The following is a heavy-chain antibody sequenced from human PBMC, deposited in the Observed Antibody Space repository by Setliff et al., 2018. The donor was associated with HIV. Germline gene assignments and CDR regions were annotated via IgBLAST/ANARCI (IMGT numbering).Heavy chain of an antibody. Sequence: ASVKVSCKASGGTFSNYGISWVRQAPGQGLEWMGVIHPSGGSTSYAQSFQDRVTMTRDTSTSTVYMELSSLRSEDTAVYYCARVRYCSGGSCYGGEYWFDPWGQGTLVTVSS. CDR2: IHPSGGST. CDR1: GGTFSNYG. J-gene: IGHJ5*02. D-gene: IGHD2-15*01. CDR3: ARVRYCSGGSCYGGEYWFDP. V-gene: IGHV1-46*01.